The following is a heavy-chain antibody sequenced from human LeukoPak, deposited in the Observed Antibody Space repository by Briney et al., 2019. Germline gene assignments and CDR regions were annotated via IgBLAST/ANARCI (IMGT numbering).Heavy chain of an antibody. Sequence: GESLKISCKGSGYSFTSYWIGWVRQMLGKGLEWMGIIYPGDSDTRYSPSFQGQVTISADKSISTAYLQWSSLKASDTAMYYCARQVVADGYYYGMDVWGQGTTVTVSS. CDR1: GYSFTSYW. D-gene: IGHD2-15*01. CDR3: ARQVVADGYYYGMDV. CDR2: IYPGDSDT. J-gene: IGHJ6*02. V-gene: IGHV5-51*01.